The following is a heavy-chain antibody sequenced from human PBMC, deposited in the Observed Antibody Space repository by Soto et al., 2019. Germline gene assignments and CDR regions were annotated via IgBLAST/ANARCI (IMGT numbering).Heavy chain of an antibody. D-gene: IGHD3-9*01. Sequence: ASVKVSCKASGYTFTSYYMHWVRQAPGQGLEWMGIINPSGGSTSYAQKFQGRVTMTRDTSTSTVYMELSSPRSEDTAVYYCASISTSAAIFYYYGMDVWGQGTTVTVSS. CDR2: INPSGGST. V-gene: IGHV1-46*01. J-gene: IGHJ6*02. CDR1: GYTFTSYY. CDR3: ASISTSAAIFYYYGMDV.